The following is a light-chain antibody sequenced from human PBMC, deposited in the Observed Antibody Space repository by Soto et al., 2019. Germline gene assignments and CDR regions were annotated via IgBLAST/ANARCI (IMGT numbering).Light chain of an antibody. V-gene: IGLV2-23*01. CDR2: EGS. Sequence: QSAQAQPASVSGSPGQSITISCTGTSSDVGRYNIVSWYQQHPGKAPKLMIYEGSKRPSGVSDRFSGSKSGNTASLTISGLQAEDEADYYCCSYAGSSTYVFGTGTKVTVL. CDR1: SSDVGRYNI. J-gene: IGLJ1*01. CDR3: CSYAGSSTYV.